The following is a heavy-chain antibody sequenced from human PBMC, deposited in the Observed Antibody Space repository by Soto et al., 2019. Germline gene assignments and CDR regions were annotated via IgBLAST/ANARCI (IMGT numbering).Heavy chain of an antibody. J-gene: IGHJ4*02. D-gene: IGHD3-10*01. CDR1: GGSFSGYY. CDR3: ARGPLFMVRGRFDY. V-gene: IGHV4-34*01. Sequence: SETLSLTCAVYGGSFSGYYWSWIRQPPGKGLEWIGEINHSGSTNYNPSLKSRVTISVDTSKNQFSLKLSSVTAADTAVYYCARGPLFMVRGRFDYWGQGTLVTVSS. CDR2: INHSGST.